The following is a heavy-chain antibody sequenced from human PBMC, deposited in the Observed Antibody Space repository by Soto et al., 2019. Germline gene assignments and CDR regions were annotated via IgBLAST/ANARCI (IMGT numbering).Heavy chain of an antibody. V-gene: IGHV4-34*01. Sequence: QVQLQQWGAGLLKPSETLSLTCAVYGGSFSGYYWSWIRQPPGKGLEWIGEINHSGSTNYNPSLKSRVTISVDTSKNQFSLKLSSVTAADTAVYYCARGAQGSSSLHGGWFDPWGQGTLVTVSS. CDR2: INHSGST. J-gene: IGHJ5*02. D-gene: IGHD6-13*01. CDR3: ARGAQGSSSLHGGWFDP. CDR1: GGSFSGYY.